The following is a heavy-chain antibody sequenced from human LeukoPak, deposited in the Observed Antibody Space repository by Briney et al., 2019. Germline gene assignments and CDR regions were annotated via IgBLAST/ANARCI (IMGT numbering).Heavy chain of an antibody. CDR1: GFSFSTDA. CDR2: ISNSGSDT. D-gene: IGHD2-21*02. V-gene: IGHV3-23*01. CDR3: VVLVVVTAIDY. Sequence: GGSLRLSCAASGFSFSTDAMSWVRQAPGKGLEWVSTISNSGSDTYYADSVKGRFSISRDNSKSTLYLQMNSLRAEDTAVYYCVVLVVVTAIDYWGQGTLVTVSS. J-gene: IGHJ4*02.